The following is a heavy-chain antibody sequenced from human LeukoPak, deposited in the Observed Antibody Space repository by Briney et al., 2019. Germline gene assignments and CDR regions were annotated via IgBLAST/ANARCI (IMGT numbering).Heavy chain of an antibody. V-gene: IGHV1-69*04. CDR2: IIPILGIA. CDR1: GGTFSSYA. Sequence: SVKVSCKASGGTFSSYAISWVRQAPGQGLERMGRIIPILGIANYAQKFQGRVTITADKSTSTAYMELSSLRSEDTAVYYCARDPRLRNSLYGMDVWGQGTTVTVSS. D-gene: IGHD5-18*01. CDR3: ARDPRLRNSLYGMDV. J-gene: IGHJ6*02.